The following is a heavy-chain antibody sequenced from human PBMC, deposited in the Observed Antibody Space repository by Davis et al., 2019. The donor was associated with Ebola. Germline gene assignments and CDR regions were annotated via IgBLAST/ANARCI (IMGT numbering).Heavy chain of an antibody. CDR3: ARTLSSGYYYEAVWYFDL. J-gene: IGHJ2*01. D-gene: IGHD3-22*01. CDR1: GYSISSNYY. Sequence: ETLSLTCTVSGYSISSNYYRGWIRQPPGKGLEWIGNIYNSGSTNFIPSLESRVTISVDTSKNQFSLKLSSVTASDTAVYYCARTLSSGYYYEAVWYFDLWGRGTLVTVSS. CDR2: IYNSGST. V-gene: IGHV4-38-2*02.